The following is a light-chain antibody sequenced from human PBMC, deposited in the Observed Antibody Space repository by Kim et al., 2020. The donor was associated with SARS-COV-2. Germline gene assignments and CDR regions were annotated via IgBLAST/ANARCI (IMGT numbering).Light chain of an antibody. J-gene: IGLJ2*01. Sequence: AVRATCSLSYERRLDAVAWHQQQSGKGPRYLMKVNGDGSHNKGDGTPDRFSGSTSGAERYLTISSLQSEDEADYYCQTWGTGIVVFGGGTQLTVL. CDR3: QTWGTGIVV. CDR1: YERRLDA. V-gene: IGLV4-69*01. CDR2: VNGDGSH.